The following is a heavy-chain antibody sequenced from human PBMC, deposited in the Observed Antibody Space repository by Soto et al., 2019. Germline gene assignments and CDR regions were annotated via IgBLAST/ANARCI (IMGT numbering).Heavy chain of an antibody. J-gene: IGHJ3*01. CDR1: GFTFSSYA. CDR2: ISYDGSNK. Sequence: QVQLVESGGGVVQPGRSLRLSFAASGFTFSSYAMHWVRQAPGKGLEWGAVISYDGSNKYYADSVKGRFTISRDNSKNTLYLHRNSLRAEETAVYYCARVVVGTDYDAFDLWGQGTIVTVSS. CDR3: ARVVVGTDYDAFDL. V-gene: IGHV3-30-3*01. D-gene: IGHD5-12*01.